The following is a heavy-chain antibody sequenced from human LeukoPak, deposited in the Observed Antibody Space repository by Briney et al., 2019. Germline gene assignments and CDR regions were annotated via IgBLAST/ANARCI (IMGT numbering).Heavy chain of an antibody. D-gene: IGHD6-13*01. J-gene: IGHJ6*04. CDR1: GYTFTSYG. CDR3: ARDIAAAVHYYGMDV. Sequence: ASVKVSCKASGYTFTSYGISWVRQAPGQGLEWMGWISAYNGNTNYAQKLQGRVTMTTDTSTSTAYMELRSLRSDDTAVYYCARDIAAAVHYYGMDVWGKGTTVTVSS. CDR2: ISAYNGNT. V-gene: IGHV1-18*04.